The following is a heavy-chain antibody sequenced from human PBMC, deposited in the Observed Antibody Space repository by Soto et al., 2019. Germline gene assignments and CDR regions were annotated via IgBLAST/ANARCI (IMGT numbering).Heavy chain of an antibody. J-gene: IGHJ6*02. Sequence: AGGSLRLSCAASGFTFCSYAMHWVRQAPGKGLEWVAVISYDGSNKYYADSVKGRFTISRDNSKNTLYLQMNSLRAEDTAVYYCARDSPHPYGMDVWGQGTTLTVSS. CDR3: ARDSPHPYGMDV. CDR1: GFTFCSYA. V-gene: IGHV3-30-3*01. CDR2: ISYDGSNK.